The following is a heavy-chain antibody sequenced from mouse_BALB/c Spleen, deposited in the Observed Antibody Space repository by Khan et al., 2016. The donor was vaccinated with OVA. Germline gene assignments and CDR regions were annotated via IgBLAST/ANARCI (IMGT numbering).Heavy chain of an antibody. CDR2: IWSAGST. Sequence: QVQLKESGPGLVQPSQSLSITCTVSGFSLANYSVHWVRQSPGKGLEWLGVIWSAGSTDYNAAFISRLTISKDNSRSQVFFKVNSLQPNDTAIYYCARRGYDYDRGALFAYWGQGTLVTVSA. CDR1: GFSLANYS. V-gene: IGHV2-2*02. D-gene: IGHD2-4*01. CDR3: ARRGYDYDRGALFAY. J-gene: IGHJ3*01.